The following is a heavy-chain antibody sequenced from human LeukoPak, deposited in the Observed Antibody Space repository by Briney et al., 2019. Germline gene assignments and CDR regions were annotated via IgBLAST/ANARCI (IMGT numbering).Heavy chain of an antibody. CDR1: GFKFDDYT. V-gene: IGHV3-43*01. D-gene: IGHD4-17*01. CDR2: ITWSGGSR. J-gene: IGHJ4*02. Sequence: GGSLRLSCAASGFKFDDYTMHWVRQAPGKGLEWVSLITWSGGSRFYAHSVKGRFTISRDNSKNSLYLQMNSLTTEDTALYYCAKNGPLYGDYAGYCDYWGEGTLVIVSS. CDR3: AKNGPLYGDYAGYCDY.